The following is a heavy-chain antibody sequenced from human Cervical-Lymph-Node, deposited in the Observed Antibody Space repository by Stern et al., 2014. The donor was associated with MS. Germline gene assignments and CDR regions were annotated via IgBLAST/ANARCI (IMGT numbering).Heavy chain of an antibody. CDR1: GFTFDDYA. D-gene: IGHD2-15*01. CDR2: ISWNSGNI. Sequence: EVQLVESGGGLVQPGRSLRLSCAASGFTFDDYAMHWVRQAPGKGLGWVSGISWNSGNIGYADSVKGRFTISRDNAKNSLYLQMNSLRAEDTALYYCAKDKNLRGTYYFDYWGQGTLVTVSS. V-gene: IGHV3-9*01. J-gene: IGHJ4*02. CDR3: AKDKNLRGTYYFDY.